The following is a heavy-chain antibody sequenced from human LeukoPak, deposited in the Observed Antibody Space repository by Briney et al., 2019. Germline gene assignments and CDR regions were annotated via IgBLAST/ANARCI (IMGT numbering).Heavy chain of an antibody. CDR3: ATEGITMVRGVIIIDLDFQH. CDR1: GYTLTELS. J-gene: IGHJ1*01. Sequence: ASVKVSCKVSGYTLTELSMHWVRQAPGKGLEWMGGFDPEDGETIYAQKFQGRVTMTEDTSTDTAYLELSSLRSEDTAVYYCATEGITMVRGVIIIDLDFQHWGQGTLVTVSS. CDR2: FDPEDGET. D-gene: IGHD3-10*01. V-gene: IGHV1-24*01.